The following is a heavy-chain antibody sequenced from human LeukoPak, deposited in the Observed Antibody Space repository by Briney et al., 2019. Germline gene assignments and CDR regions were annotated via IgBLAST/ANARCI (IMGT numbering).Heavy chain of an antibody. D-gene: IGHD2-21*02. J-gene: IGHJ3*01. CDR1: GFVFSDYN. Sequence: GGPLRLSCAASGFVFSDYNINWVRQAPGKGLEWVAFISSSSRYIYYADSLQGRVAISRDNAKNSLDLQLNSLRAEDTAMYYCTRVDNCGGDCGAFDLWGHGTMVIVSS. V-gene: IGHV3-21*06. CDR3: TRVDNCGGDCGAFDL. CDR2: ISSSSRYI.